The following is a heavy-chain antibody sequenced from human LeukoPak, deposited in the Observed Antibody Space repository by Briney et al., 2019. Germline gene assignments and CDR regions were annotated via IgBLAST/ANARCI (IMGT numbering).Heavy chain of an antibody. CDR2: MYYSGST. V-gene: IGHV4-39*01. D-gene: IGHD3-22*01. CDR3: ARQYYDSSGYYPWYFDQ. CDR1: GGSFSRSSYC. Sequence: PSETLSLTCTVSGGSFSRSSYCWGWIRQPPGKGLEWIGSMYYSGSTYYNQSLKSRVTVSVDTSKNQFSLKLTSVTAADTAVYYCARQYYDSSGYYPWYFDQWGQGTLVTVSS. J-gene: IGHJ4*02.